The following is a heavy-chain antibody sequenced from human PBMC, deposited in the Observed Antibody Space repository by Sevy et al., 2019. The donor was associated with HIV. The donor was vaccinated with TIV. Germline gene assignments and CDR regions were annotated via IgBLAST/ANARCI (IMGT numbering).Heavy chain of an antibody. CDR2: IKEDGSAK. D-gene: IGHD3-3*01. Sequence: GRSLRLSCAASGFTFSSYWIDWVRQAPGKGLEWVANIKEDGSAKNYVDSAKGRFTISRDNAENSVYLQMNSLRAEDTAMYYCARRSEMTKWSFDSWGQGTLVTVSS. V-gene: IGHV3-7*01. J-gene: IGHJ4*02. CDR1: GFTFSSYW. CDR3: ARRSEMTKWSFDS.